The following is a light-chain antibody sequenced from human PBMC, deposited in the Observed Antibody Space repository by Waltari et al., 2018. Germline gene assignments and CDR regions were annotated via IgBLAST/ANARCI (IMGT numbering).Light chain of an antibody. Sequence: MGMTQSPATLSLSPGERATLSCRASQSVNRNLAWYQQKPGQPPRLLIYGVSSRATGIPDRFTGSGSGMEFTLTISSLEPEDVGIYHCQQSIQWPYTFGQGTKVEIK. CDR2: GVS. V-gene: IGKV3D-15*01. CDR3: QQSIQWPYT. J-gene: IGKJ2*01. CDR1: QSVNRN.